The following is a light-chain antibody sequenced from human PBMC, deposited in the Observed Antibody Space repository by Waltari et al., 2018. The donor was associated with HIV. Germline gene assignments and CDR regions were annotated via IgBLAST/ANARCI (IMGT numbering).Light chain of an antibody. Sequence: QSALTQPPYASGSPGQSVTISCTGNGSDVGAYNYVPWYQQHPGKAPKLMIYEVNKRPSGVPDRFSGSKSGNTASLTVSGLQAEDEADYYCSSYAGYNNYVFGTGTKVTVL. CDR2: EVN. CDR3: SSYAGYNNYV. J-gene: IGLJ1*01. CDR1: GSDVGAYNY. V-gene: IGLV2-8*01.